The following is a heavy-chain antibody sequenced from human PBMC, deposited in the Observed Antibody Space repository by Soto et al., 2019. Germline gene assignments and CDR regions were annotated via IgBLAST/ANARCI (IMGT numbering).Heavy chain of an antibody. V-gene: IGHV3-11*01. CDR2: ISSSGSTI. CDR1: GFTFSDYY. Sequence: QVQLVESGGGLVKPGGSLRLSCAASGFTFSDYYMSWIRQAPGKGLEWVSYISSSGSTIYYADSVKGRFTISRGNAKNSLGLQMNSLRAEDTAVYYWAREVYISSLPTYSYYYGTDVWGQGTTVTVSS. D-gene: IGHD6-6*01. J-gene: IGHJ6*02. CDR3: AREVYISSLPTYSYYYGTDV.